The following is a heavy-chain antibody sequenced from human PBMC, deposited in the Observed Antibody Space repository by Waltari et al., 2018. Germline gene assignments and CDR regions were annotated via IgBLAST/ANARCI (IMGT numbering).Heavy chain of an antibody. Sequence: QLQLQESGSGLVKPSQTLSLTCAVSGGSISSGGYSWSWIRQPPGKGLEGIGYIYHSGSTYYTPSLKSRVTISVDRSKNQFSLKLSSVTAADTAVYYCARVGCSGGSCYRPWFDPWGQGTLVTVSS. D-gene: IGHD2-15*01. CDR3: ARVGCSGGSCYRPWFDP. CDR1: GGSISSGGYS. J-gene: IGHJ5*02. V-gene: IGHV4-30-2*01. CDR2: IYHSGST.